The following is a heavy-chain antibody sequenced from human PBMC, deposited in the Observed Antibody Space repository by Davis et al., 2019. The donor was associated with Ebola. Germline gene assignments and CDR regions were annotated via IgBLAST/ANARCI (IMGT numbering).Heavy chain of an antibody. D-gene: IGHD3-22*01. Sequence: GESLKISCAASGFTFSSYGMHWVRQAPGKGLEWVAVIWYDGSNKYYADSVKGRFTISRDNSKSTLYLQMDSLRADDTAVYFCARERSSGYDRAYYGMDVWGQGTTVTVSS. J-gene: IGHJ6*02. CDR2: IWYDGSNK. CDR1: GFTFSSYG. CDR3: ARERSSGYDRAYYGMDV. V-gene: IGHV3-33*08.